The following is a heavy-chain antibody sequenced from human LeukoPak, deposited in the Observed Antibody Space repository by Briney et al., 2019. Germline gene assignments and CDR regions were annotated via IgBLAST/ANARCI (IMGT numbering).Heavy chain of an antibody. V-gene: IGHV3-7*01. Sequence: GGSLRLSCAASGFTFSSYWMSWVRQAPGKGLEWVANIKQDGSEKYYVDSVKGRFTISRDNAKNSLYLQMNSLRAEDTAVYYCARGGRWLQFWYFDLWGRGTLVAVSS. D-gene: IGHD5-24*01. CDR2: IKQDGSEK. J-gene: IGHJ2*01. CDR3: ARGGRWLQFWYFDL. CDR1: GFTFSSYW.